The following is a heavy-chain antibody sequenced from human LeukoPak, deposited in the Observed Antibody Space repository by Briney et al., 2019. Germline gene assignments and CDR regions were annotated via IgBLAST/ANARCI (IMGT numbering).Heavy chain of an antibody. Sequence: PGGSLRLSCAASGFTFSSYGLHWVRQAPDKGLEWVAFISYDGSNKFYGDSVKGRFTISRDNSKNTLYLQMNSLRDEDTAVYYCARAQTYYGSGSYLYWGQGTLVTVSS. CDR2: ISYDGSNK. CDR1: GFTFSSYG. D-gene: IGHD3-10*01. J-gene: IGHJ4*02. CDR3: ARAQTYYGSGSYLY. V-gene: IGHV3-30*03.